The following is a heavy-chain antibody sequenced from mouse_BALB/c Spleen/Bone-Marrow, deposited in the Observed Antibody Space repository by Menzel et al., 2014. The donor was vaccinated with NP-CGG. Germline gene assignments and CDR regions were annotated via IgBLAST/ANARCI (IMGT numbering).Heavy chain of an antibody. CDR2: IWAGGST. CDR1: GFSLTSFG. Sequence: VQVVESGPGLMAPSQSLSITCTVSGFSLTSFGVHWVRQPPGKGLEWLGVIWAGGSTNYNSALMSRLSISKDNSQSQVFLKMNSLQTGDSAIYYCARAGSGFFDFWGQGTTLIVSS. CDR3: ARAGSGFFDF. J-gene: IGHJ2*01. V-gene: IGHV2-9*02. D-gene: IGHD3-1*01.